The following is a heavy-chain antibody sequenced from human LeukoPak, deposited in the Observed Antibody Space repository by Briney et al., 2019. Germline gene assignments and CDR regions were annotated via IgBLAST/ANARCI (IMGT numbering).Heavy chain of an antibody. CDR1: GGSISSGGYY. CDR3: ARDRGGYTYSHDY. Sequence: SETLSLTCTVSGGSISSGGYYWSWIRQPPGKGLEWIGYIYHSGSTYYNPSLKSRVTISMDKSKNQLSLKLNFVTAADTAVYYCARDRGGYTYSHDYWGQGTLVTVSS. CDR2: IYHSGST. V-gene: IGHV4-30-2*01. D-gene: IGHD5-18*01. J-gene: IGHJ4*02.